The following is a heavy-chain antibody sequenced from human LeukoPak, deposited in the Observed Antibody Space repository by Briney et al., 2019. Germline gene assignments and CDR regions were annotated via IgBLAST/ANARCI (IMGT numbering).Heavy chain of an antibody. CDR3: ARESRDDSGLLDS. D-gene: IGHD3-22*01. CDR1: GFTVSSNN. J-gene: IGHJ4*02. CDR2: IYSDGNT. V-gene: IGHV3-66*01. Sequence: GGSLRLSCAASGFTVSSNNMNWVRQAPGKGLEWVSIIYSDGNTYYADSVKGRFTISRDNSKNTLFLQMNSLRAEDTAVYYCARESRDDSGLLDSWGQRTLVAVSS.